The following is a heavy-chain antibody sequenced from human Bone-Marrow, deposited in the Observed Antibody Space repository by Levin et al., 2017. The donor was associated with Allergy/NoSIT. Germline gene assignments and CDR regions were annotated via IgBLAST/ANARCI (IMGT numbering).Heavy chain of an antibody. CDR2: IYPADSTT. V-gene: IGHV5-51*01. Sequence: GESLKISCKASGYSFTTYWIGWVRQMPGKGLEWMGLIYPADSTTRYSPSFQGQVTISADKSISSAYLQGSSLNASDTALDYCASLPGYCRGGSCYADYWGQGTLVTVSS. D-gene: IGHD2-15*01. CDR3: ASLPGYCRGGSCYADY. CDR1: GYSFTTYW. J-gene: IGHJ4*02.